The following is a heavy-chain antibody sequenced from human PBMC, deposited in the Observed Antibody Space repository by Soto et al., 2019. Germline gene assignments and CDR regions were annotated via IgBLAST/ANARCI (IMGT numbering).Heavy chain of an antibody. D-gene: IGHD6-25*01. J-gene: IGHJ6*02. CDR3: ARVSGSNPALYYYYGMDV. CDR1: GGSISSYY. Sequence: QVQLQESGPGLVKPSETLSLTCTVSGGSISSYYWSWIRQPPGKGLEWIGNIYYRGSTNYNPSLKSRVTISVDTSKNQFSLKLSSVTAADTAVYYCARVSGSNPALYYYYGMDVWGQGTTVTVSS. V-gene: IGHV4-59*01. CDR2: IYYRGST.